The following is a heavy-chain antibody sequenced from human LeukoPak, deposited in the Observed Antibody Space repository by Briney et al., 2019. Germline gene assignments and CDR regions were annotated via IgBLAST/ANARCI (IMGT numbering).Heavy chain of an antibody. Sequence: PGGSLRLSCVASGFTVSNNYMSWVRQAPGKGREWGSVIYTGGTTYYADSVKGRFTISRDTSKSTLYLQMNSLRAEDTAVYYCARDKSWNYLGYWGQGTLVTVSS. V-gene: IGHV3-53*01. J-gene: IGHJ4*02. CDR1: GFTVSNNY. CDR2: IYTGGTT. D-gene: IGHD1-7*01. CDR3: ARDKSWNYLGY.